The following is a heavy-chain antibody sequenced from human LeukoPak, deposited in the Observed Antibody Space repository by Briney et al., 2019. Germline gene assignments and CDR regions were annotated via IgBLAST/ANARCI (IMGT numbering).Heavy chain of an antibody. CDR3: ARRKYGDDCFDY. V-gene: IGHV3-23*01. D-gene: IGHD2-21*02. CDR2: ISGGGRT. J-gene: IGHJ4*02. CDR1: GFTFSSYA. Sequence: GGSLRLSCAASGFTFSSYAMSWVRQAPGKGLEWVSAISGGGRTYYADSVNGRFTISRDNSKNTLDLQMDSLRAEDTAVYYCARRKYGDDCFDYAGQGTLVTVSS.